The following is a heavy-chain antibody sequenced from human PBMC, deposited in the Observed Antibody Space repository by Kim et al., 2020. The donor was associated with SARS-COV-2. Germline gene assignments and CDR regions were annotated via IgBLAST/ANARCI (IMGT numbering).Heavy chain of an antibody. D-gene: IGHD4-17*01. Sequence: ASVKVSCRASGYTFTSYPIHWVRQAPGQRLEWMGWINTGNGNTKYSQKFQGRVTITRDTSASTAYMELNSLTSEDTAVFFCARDDSGVANYWGQGTLVTV. CDR3: ARDDSGVANY. CDR1: GYTFTSYP. V-gene: IGHV1-3*04. CDR2: INTGNGNT. J-gene: IGHJ4*02.